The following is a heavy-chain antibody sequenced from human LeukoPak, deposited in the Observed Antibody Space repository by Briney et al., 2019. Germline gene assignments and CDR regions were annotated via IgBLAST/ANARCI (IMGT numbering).Heavy chain of an antibody. CDR3: ARDRGEYCSSTSCYYFDY. Sequence: GESLRLSCAASGFTFRSYWMSWARQAPGKGLECVANIKPDGSEKYYVDSVKGRFTISRDNAKNSLYLQMNSLRAEDTAVYYCARDRGEYCSSTSCYYFDYWGQGTLVTVSS. CDR1: GFTFRSYW. V-gene: IGHV3-7*01. CDR2: IKPDGSEK. D-gene: IGHD2-2*01. J-gene: IGHJ4*02.